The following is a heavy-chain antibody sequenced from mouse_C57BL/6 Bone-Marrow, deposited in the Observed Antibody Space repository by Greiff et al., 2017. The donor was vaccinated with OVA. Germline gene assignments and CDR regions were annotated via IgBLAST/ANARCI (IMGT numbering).Heavy chain of an antibody. D-gene: IGHD2-3*01. CDR3: ARERWDGYYFFAY. J-gene: IGHJ3*01. V-gene: IGHV1-52*01. CDR2: IDPSDSET. Sequence: QVQLQQPGAELVRPGSSVKLSCKASGYTFTSYWMHWVKQRPIQGLEWIGNIDPSDSETHYNQKFKDKATLTVDKSSSTAYMQLSSLTSEDSAVYYCARERWDGYYFFAYWGQGTLVTVSA. CDR1: GYTFTSYW.